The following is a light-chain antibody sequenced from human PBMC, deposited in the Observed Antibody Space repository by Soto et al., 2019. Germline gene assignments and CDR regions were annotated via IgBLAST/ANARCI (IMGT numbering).Light chain of an antibody. CDR2: GNS. Sequence: QSVLTQPPSVSGAPGQRVTISCTGSSSNIGAGYNVHWYQLLPGTAPKLLIYGNSNRPSGVPDRFSGSKSGTSASLAIIGLQAEDEADYYCQSYDSSLSGVVFGGGTKVTVL. V-gene: IGLV1-40*01. CDR1: SSNIGAGYN. CDR3: QSYDSSLSGVV. J-gene: IGLJ2*01.